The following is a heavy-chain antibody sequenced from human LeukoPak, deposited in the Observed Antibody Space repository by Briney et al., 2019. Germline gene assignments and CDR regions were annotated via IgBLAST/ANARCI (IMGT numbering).Heavy chain of an antibody. CDR3: ARDSHGSGSYYYYYYYSMDV. J-gene: IGHJ6*02. CDR1: GYTFTSYG. CDR2: ISAYNGNT. V-gene: IGHV1-18*01. D-gene: IGHD3-10*01. Sequence: GASVKVSCKASGYTFTSYGISWVRQAPGQGLEWMGWISAYNGNTNYAQKLQGRVTMTTDTSTSTAYMELRSLRSDDTAVYYCARDSHGSGSYYYYYYYSMDVWGQGTTVTVSS.